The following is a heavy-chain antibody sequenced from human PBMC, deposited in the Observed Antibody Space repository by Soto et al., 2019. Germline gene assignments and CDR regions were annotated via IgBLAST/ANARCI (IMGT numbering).Heavy chain of an antibody. V-gene: IGHV6-1*01. J-gene: IGHJ5*02. D-gene: IGHD6-13*01. CDR3: ARVFSAAAGENNWFDP. CDR2: TYYRSKWYN. Sequence: PSQTLSLTCAISGDSVSSNSAAWNWIRQSPSRGLEWLGRTYYRSKWYNDYAVSVKSRITINPDTSKNQFSLQLNSVTPEDTAVYYCARVFSAAAGENNWFDPWGQGTLVTVSS. CDR1: GDSVSSNSAA.